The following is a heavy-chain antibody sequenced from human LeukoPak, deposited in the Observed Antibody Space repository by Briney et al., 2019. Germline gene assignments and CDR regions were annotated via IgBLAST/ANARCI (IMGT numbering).Heavy chain of an antibody. D-gene: IGHD6-19*01. J-gene: IGHJ4*02. CDR3: ARDATVGVPGTLYFDH. V-gene: IGHV3-48*03. Sequence: PGGSLRLSCAASGFSFSTYEMNWVRQAPGTGLEWVSYIDATSGTIHYGDSVKGRFTISRDNAKNSLYLQMNSLRVEDTAVYYCARDATVGVPGTLYFDHWGQGILVTVSS. CDR2: IDATSGTI. CDR1: GFSFSTYE.